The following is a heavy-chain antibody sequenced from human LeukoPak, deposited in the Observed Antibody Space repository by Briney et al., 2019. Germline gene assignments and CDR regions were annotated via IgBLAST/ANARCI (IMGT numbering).Heavy chain of an antibody. CDR1: GFTFSDYY. CDR3: ARDLGVAYCGGDCYSGYDY. CDR2: ISSSSSYT. D-gene: IGHD2-21*02. J-gene: IGHJ4*02. V-gene: IGHV3-11*05. Sequence: GGSLRLSCAASGFTFSDYYMSWIRQAPGKGLERVSYISSSSSYTNYADSVKGRFTISRDNAKNSLYLQMNSLRAEDTAVYYCARDLGVAYCGGDCYSGYDYWGQGTLVTVSS.